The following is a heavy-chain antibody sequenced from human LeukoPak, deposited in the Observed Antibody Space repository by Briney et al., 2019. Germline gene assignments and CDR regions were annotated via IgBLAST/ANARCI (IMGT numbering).Heavy chain of an antibody. D-gene: IGHD1-26*01. CDR2: IKADGSEK. CDR1: GFSFSEHW. V-gene: IGHV3-7*05. Sequence: GGSLRLSCAASGFSFSEHWMNWVRHPPEKGLEWVSNIKADGSEKYYVDSVKGRFNISRDDAKRTVDLQMDNLRAEDTAIYYCAYRNNFEYWGQGALVTVSS. J-gene: IGHJ4*02. CDR3: AYRNNFEY.